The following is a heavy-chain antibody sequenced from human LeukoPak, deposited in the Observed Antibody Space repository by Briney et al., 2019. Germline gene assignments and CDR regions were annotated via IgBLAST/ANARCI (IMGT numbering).Heavy chain of an antibody. CDR1: GFTFSSYA. Sequence: GGSLRLSCAASGFTFSSYAMSWVRQAPGKGLEWVSTITGSGGSTYYAESVKGRFTISRDNAKNSLYLQMNSLRPEDTAVYYCLVFLGGGQGILVTVSS. D-gene: IGHD3-3*01. J-gene: IGHJ4*02. V-gene: IGHV3-23*01. CDR3: LVFLG. CDR2: ITGSGGST.